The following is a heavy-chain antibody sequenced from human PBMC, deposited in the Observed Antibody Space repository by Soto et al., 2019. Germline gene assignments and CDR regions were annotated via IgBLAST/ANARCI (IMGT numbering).Heavy chain of an antibody. CDR2: IIPIFGTP. J-gene: IGHJ4*02. D-gene: IGHD6-19*01. Sequence: QVPLVQSGAEVKEPGSSVKVSCKASGGTFSSYAISWVRQAPGQGLERMGGIIPIFGTPNYAQRFQGGVTITADESTRTSYMELSSLRSEDTAVYYCARGESGDRKSMAVAIWGQGTLVTVSS. CDR3: ARGESGDRKSMAVAI. CDR1: GGTFSSYA. V-gene: IGHV1-69*01.